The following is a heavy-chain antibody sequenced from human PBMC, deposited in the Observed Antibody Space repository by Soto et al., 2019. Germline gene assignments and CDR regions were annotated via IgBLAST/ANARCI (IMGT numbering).Heavy chain of an antibody. Sequence: SETLSLTCAVYGGSFSGYYWSWIRQPPGKGLEWIGEINHSGSTNYNPSLKSRVTISVDTSKNQFSLKLSSVTAADTAVYYCARRVTRDFDYWGQGTLVTVSS. J-gene: IGHJ4*02. CDR3: ARRVTRDFDY. CDR1: GGSFSGYY. V-gene: IGHV4-34*01. CDR2: INHSGST.